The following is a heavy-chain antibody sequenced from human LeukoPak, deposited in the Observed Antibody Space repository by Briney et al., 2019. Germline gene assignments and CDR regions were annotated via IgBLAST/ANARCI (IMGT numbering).Heavy chain of an antibody. CDR2: IYYSGST. CDR3: ARAISDGSGSYYTG. V-gene: IGHV4-30-4*01. J-gene: IGHJ4*02. Sequence: PSQTLSLTCTVSGGSISSGDYYWSWIRQPPGKGLEWIGYIYYSGSTYYNPSLKSRVTISVDTSKNQFSLKLSSVTAADTAVYYCARAISDGSGSYYTGWGLGTLVTVSS. CDR1: GGSISSGDYY. D-gene: IGHD3-10*01.